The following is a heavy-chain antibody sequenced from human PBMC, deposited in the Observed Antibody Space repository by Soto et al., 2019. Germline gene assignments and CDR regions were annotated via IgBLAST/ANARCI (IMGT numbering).Heavy chain of an antibody. CDR1: GFTFSSYA. CDR3: ARRGSGSYYDY. Sequence: EVQLFESGGGLVQPGGSLRLSCAASGFTFSSYAMRWVRQAPGKGLEWVSAISGSGDSTYYADSVKGRFTVSRDNSKNTLYLQMNSLRAEDTAVYYCARRGSGSYYDYWGQGTLVTVSS. D-gene: IGHD1-26*01. CDR2: ISGSGDST. J-gene: IGHJ4*02. V-gene: IGHV3-23*01.